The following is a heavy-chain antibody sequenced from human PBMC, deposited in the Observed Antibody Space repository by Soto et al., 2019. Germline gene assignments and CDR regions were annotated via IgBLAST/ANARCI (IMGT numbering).Heavy chain of an antibody. CDR1: GYTFTSYD. CDR3: GGGITVPPYYYYGMDV. Sequence: GASVKVSCKASGYTFTSYDINWVRQATGQGLEWMGWMNPNSGNTGYAQKFQGRVTMTRNTSISTAYMELSSLRSEDTAVFYCGGGITVPPYYYYGMDVWGKGTRVTVSS. D-gene: IGHD3-16*01. J-gene: IGHJ6*04. V-gene: IGHV1-8*01. CDR2: MNPNSGNT.